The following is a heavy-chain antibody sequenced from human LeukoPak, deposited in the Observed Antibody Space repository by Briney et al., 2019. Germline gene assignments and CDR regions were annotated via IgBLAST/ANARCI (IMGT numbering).Heavy chain of an antibody. CDR3: ARSGKVRGYSYHGALVGVFDY. CDR1: GYTFTGYY. D-gene: IGHD5-18*01. J-gene: IGHJ4*02. CDR2: INPNSGGT. V-gene: IGHV1-2*02. Sequence: ASVKVSCKASGYTFTGYYMHWVRQAPGQGLEWMGWINPNSGGTNYAQKFQGRVTMTRDTSISTAYMELSRLRSDDTAVYYCARSGKVRGYSYHGALVGVFDYWGQGTLVTVSS.